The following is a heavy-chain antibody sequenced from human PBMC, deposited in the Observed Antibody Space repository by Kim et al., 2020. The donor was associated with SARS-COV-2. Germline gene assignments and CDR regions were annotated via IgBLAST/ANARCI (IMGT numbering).Heavy chain of an antibody. CDR3: AREAAVTRYGAFDV. V-gene: IGHV3-11*01. CDR1: EFTFSDYY. D-gene: IGHD4-17*01. CDR2: ITSSGTSI. J-gene: IGHJ3*01. Sequence: GGSLRLSCAASEFTFSDYYMSWIRQAPGKGLEYLSYITSSGTSIFYADSVQGRFTISRDNAQNTLYLQMNDLRVEDTAIYFCAREAAVTRYGAFDVWGQGTKVTVSS.